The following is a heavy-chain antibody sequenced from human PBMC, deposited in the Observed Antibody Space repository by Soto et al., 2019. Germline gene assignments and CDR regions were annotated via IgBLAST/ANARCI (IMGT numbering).Heavy chain of an antibody. D-gene: IGHD3-3*01. V-gene: IGHV1-3*01. CDR2: IDAGNGNT. CDR1: GYTFTTYA. CDR3: ARGVVLRFLEWPPPHYLDY. Sequence: GASVKVSCKASGYTFTTYAIHWVRQAPGQRLEWMGWIDAGNGNTKYSQGFLGRVTITRDTSASTAYMELSSLTSEDTAVYYCARGVVLRFLEWPPPHYLDYWGQGTLVTVSS. J-gene: IGHJ4*02.